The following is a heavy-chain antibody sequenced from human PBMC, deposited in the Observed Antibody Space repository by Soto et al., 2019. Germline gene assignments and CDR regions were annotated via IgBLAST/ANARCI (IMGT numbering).Heavy chain of an antibody. CDR2: ISSSSSYT. V-gene: IGHV3-21*04. D-gene: IGHD2-2*02. Sequence: GGSLRLSCAASGFTFSSYSMNWVRQAPGKGLERVSSISSSSSYTYYADSVKGRFTISRDNSKNTPYLQMNSLRAEDTAVYYFAKLYGGYCSSTSCYIFDYWGQGTLVTVSS. CDR1: GFTFSSYS. CDR3: AKLYGGYCSSTSCYIFDY. J-gene: IGHJ4*02.